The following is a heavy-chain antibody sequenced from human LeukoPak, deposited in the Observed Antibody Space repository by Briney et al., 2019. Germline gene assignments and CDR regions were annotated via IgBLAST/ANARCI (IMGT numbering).Heavy chain of an antibody. CDR2: ISYDGSNK. CDR1: GFTFSSYA. CDR3: AKMMSPYNYGMDV. Sequence: GGSLRLSCAASGFTFSSYAMHWVRQAPGKGLEWVAVISYDGSNKYYADSVKGRFTISRDNSKNTLYLQMNSLRAEDTAVYYCAKMMSPYNYGMDVWGQGTTVTVSS. D-gene: IGHD3-16*01. J-gene: IGHJ6*02. V-gene: IGHV3-30*04.